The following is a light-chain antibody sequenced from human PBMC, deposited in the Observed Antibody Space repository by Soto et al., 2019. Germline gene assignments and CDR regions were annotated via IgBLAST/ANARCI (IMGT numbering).Light chain of an antibody. CDR2: EVT. V-gene: IGLV2-8*01. CDR1: SSDVGGYNY. Sequence: QAVVTQPPSASGSPGQSVTISCTGTSSDVGGYNYVSWYQQHPGKAPKLMIYEVTKRPSGVPDRFSGSKSGNTASLTVSGLQAEDEADYCCSSFAGTIFYVFGTGTKLTVL. J-gene: IGLJ1*01. CDR3: SSFAGTIFYV.